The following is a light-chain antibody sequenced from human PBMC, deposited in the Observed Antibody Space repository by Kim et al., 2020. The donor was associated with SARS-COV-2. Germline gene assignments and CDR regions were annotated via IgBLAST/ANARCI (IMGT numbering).Light chain of an antibody. CDR2: GAA. CDR3: QVYETSPPAYT. V-gene: IGKV3-20*01. CDR1: QTISSNY. J-gene: IGKJ2*01. Sequence: GERATRSCRASQTISSNYLAWFRQKPGQAPRLLIFGAAARASGTPDRFRGSGSGTDFALTISRLEPEDFAIYYCQVYETSPPAYTFGRGTKLEI.